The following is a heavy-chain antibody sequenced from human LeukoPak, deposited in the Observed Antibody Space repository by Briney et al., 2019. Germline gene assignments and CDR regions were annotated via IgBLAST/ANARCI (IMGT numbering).Heavy chain of an antibody. J-gene: IGHJ6*03. CDR3: ARGTTALMDV. Sequence: GGSLRLSCEVSGFTFDSFGLSWVRQAPGKGLEWVSSISSGTSFIYYADSVKGRFTISRDNAKNSLYLQMNSLRAEDTAVYYCARGTTALMDVWGKGTMVTVSS. D-gene: IGHD2-21*02. CDR2: ISSGTSFI. V-gene: IGHV3-21*01. CDR1: GFTFDSFG.